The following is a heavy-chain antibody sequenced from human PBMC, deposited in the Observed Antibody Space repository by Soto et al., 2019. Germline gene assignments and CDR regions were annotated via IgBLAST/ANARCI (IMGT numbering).Heavy chain of an antibody. J-gene: IGHJ3*02. CDR3: ARDRYYDSSGYPHPDAFDI. D-gene: IGHD3-22*01. CDR1: GYTFTSYG. V-gene: IGHV1-18*01. Sequence: ASVKVSCKASGYTFTSYGISWVRQAPGQGLEWMGWISAYNGNTNYAQKLQGRVTMTTDTSTSTAYMELRSLRSGDTAVYYCARDRYYDSSGYPHPDAFDIWGQGTMVTVSS. CDR2: ISAYNGNT.